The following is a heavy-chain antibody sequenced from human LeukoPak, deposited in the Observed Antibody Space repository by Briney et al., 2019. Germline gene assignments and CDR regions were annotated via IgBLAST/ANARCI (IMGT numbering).Heavy chain of an antibody. J-gene: IGHJ4*02. Sequence: GASVKVSCKASGYTFTSYYMHWVRQAPGQGLEWMGRINPNSGGTNYAQKFQGRVTMTRDTSISTAYMELSRLRSDDTAVYYCARERAVQGYCSGGSCYINDYWGQGTLVTVSS. CDR1: GYTFTSYY. CDR3: ARERAVQGYCSGGSCYINDY. V-gene: IGHV1-2*06. CDR2: INPNSGGT. D-gene: IGHD2-15*01.